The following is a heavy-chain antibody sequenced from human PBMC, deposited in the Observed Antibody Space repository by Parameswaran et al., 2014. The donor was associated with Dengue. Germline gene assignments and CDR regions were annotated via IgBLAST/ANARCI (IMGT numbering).Heavy chain of an antibody. J-gene: IGHJ6*02. V-gene: IGHV1-3*01. Sequence: WVRQAPGQRLEWMGWINAGNGNTKYSQKFQGRVTITRDTSASTAYMELSSLRSEDTAVYYCARVRMDVWGQGTTVTVSS. CDR3: ARVRMDV. CDR2: INAGNGNT.